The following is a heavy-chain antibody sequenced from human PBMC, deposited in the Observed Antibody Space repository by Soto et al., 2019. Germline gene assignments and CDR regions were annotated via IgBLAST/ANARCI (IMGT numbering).Heavy chain of an antibody. Sequence: SETLSLTCTVSGGSISSGGYYWSWIRQHPGKGLEWIGYIYYSGTTYYNPSLKSRVTISVDTSKNQFSLKLSSVTAADTAVYYCARSPYLAAAPDVWGQGTTVTVSS. J-gene: IGHJ6*02. CDR2: IYYSGTT. V-gene: IGHV4-31*03. CDR3: ARSPYLAAAPDV. CDR1: GGSISSGGYY. D-gene: IGHD6-13*01.